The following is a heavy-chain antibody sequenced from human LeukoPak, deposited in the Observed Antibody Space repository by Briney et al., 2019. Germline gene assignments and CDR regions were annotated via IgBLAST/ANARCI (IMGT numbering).Heavy chain of an antibody. V-gene: IGHV3-66*01. Sequence: PGGSLRLSCAASGFTVSSNYMSWVRQAPGKGLEWVSVIYSGGSTYYADSVKGRFTISRDNFKNTLYLQMNSLRAEDTAVYYCARSRSSRFDYWGQGTLVTVSS. J-gene: IGHJ4*02. CDR3: ARSRSSRFDY. CDR2: IYSGGST. D-gene: IGHD6-13*01. CDR1: GFTVSSNY.